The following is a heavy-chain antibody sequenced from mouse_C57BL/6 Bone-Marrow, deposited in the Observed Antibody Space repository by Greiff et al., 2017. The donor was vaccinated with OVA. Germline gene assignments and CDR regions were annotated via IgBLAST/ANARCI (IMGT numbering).Heavy chain of an antibody. J-gene: IGHJ4*01. D-gene: IGHD1-1*01. CDR2: VYPYNGGT. V-gene: IGHV1-36*01. CDR1: GFTFTDYY. CDR3: AREFYGSSYWYAMDY. Sequence: VHVKQSGPVLVKPGPSVKISCKASGFTFTDYYMHWVKQSHGKSLEWIGLVYPYNGGTSYNQKFKGKATLTVDTSSSTAYMELNSLTSEDSAVYDCAREFYGSSYWYAMDYWGQGTSVTVSS.